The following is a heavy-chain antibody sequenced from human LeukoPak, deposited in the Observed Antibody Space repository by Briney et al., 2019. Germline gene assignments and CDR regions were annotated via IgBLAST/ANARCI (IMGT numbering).Heavy chain of an antibody. D-gene: IGHD3-3*01. CDR2: INHRGST. V-gene: IGHV4-34*01. J-gene: IGHJ4*02. Sequence: SETLSLTCAVYGGSFSGYYWSWIRQPPGKGLEWIGEINHRGSTNYNPSLESRVTISVDTSKNQFSLKLSSVTAADTAVYYCARTRLYYDFWSGYPRGPFDYWGQGTLVTVSS. CDR1: GGSFSGYY. CDR3: ARTRLYYDFWSGYPRGPFDY.